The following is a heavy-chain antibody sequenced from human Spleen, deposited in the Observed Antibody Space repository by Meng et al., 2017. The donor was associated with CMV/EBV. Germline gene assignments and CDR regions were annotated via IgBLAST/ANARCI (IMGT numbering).Heavy chain of an antibody. CDR1: GYTFTAYY. D-gene: IGHD2-2*01. Sequence: ASVKVSCKASGYTFTAYYMHWVRQAPGQGLEWMGWINPNSGGTNYAQKFQGRVTMTRDTSISTAYMELSRLRSDDTAVYYCARDQDCSSTSCYGGWFDPWGQGTLVTVSS. CDR3: ARDQDCSSTSCYGGWFDP. V-gene: IGHV1-2*02. CDR2: INPNSGGT. J-gene: IGHJ5*02.